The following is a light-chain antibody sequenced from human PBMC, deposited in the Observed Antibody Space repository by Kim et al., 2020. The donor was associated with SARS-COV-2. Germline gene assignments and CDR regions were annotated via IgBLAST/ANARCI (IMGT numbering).Light chain of an antibody. CDR1: SSDVGGYNY. J-gene: IGLJ3*02. V-gene: IGLV2-14*03. CDR2: SVT. Sequence: GQSFTISCTGTSSDVGGYNYVSWYQQHPGKAPQLVIYSVTKRPSGVSNRFSGSKSGNTASLTISGLQAEDEADYYCSSFTSSNTWVFGGGTKVTVL. CDR3: SSFTSSNTWV.